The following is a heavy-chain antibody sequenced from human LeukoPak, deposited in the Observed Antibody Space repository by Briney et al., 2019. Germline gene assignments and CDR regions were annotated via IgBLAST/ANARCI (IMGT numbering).Heavy chain of an antibody. D-gene: IGHD5-24*01. CDR1: GFTFSTHW. V-gene: IGHV3-74*01. CDR2: VTGDGTGT. CDR3: ARHHGYIFDL. J-gene: IGHJ4*02. Sequence: PGGSLRLSCTASGFTFSTHWMHWLRQAPGKGREWVSRVTGDGTGTIYADSVKGRFTISRDNAKNTLYLQMNSLQTEDTAVYYCARHHGYIFDLWGQETLVTVSS.